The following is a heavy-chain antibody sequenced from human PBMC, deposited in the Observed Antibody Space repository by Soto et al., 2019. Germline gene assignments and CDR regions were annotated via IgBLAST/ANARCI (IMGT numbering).Heavy chain of an antibody. V-gene: IGHV3-23*01. CDR3: AKVTPGYGSGSYENFDY. J-gene: IGHJ4*02. D-gene: IGHD3-10*01. CDR2: ISGSGGST. CDR1: GFTFSSYA. Sequence: LRLSCAASGFTFSSYAMSWVRQAPGKGLEWVSAISGSGGSTYYADSVKGRFTISRDNSKNTLYLQMNSLRAEDTAVYYCAKVTPGYGSGSYENFDYWGQGTLVTV.